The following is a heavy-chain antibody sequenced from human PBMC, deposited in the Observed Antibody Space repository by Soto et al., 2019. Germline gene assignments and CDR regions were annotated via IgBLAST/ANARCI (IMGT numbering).Heavy chain of an antibody. CDR1: AGSFRGYY. CDR3: ARDWMK. V-gene: IGHV4-34*02. D-gene: IGHD2-2*03. Sequence: QVQLQQWGAGLLKPSETLSLPCGVYAGSFRGYYWTWIRQPPGKGLEWIGEITHSGSTNYNPSLKSRVSISIDTSQNQFSLKLTSVTAADTAVYYCARDWMKWGQGTLVTVSS. J-gene: IGHJ4*02. CDR2: ITHSGST.